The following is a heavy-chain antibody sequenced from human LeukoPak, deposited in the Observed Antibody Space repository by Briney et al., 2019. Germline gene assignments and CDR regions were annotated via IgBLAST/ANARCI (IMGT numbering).Heavy chain of an antibody. D-gene: IGHD3-16*01. CDR2: IYYSGST. CDR3: ARRGRARGYDY. CDR1: GGSISSYY. V-gene: IGHV4-59*01. Sequence: SETLSLTCTVSGGSISSYYWTWIRQPPGKGLEWIGYIYYSGSTNYNPSLKSRVTISVDTSKNQFSLKLSSVTAADTAVYYCARRGRARGYDYWGQGTLVTVSS. J-gene: IGHJ4*02.